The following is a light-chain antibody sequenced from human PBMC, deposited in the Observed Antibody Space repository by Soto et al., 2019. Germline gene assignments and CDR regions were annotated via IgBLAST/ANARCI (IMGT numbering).Light chain of an antibody. CDR3: LQDYNYPFT. V-gene: IGKV1-6*01. Sequence: AIQLTQSPSSLSASVGDRVTITCRASQGIRNDLGWYQQKPGKAPKLLIYAASSLQSGVPSRFSGSGSGTDSTLTISSLQPEDFATYYCLQDYNYPFTFGPGTKVDIK. CDR2: AAS. CDR1: QGIRND. J-gene: IGKJ3*01.